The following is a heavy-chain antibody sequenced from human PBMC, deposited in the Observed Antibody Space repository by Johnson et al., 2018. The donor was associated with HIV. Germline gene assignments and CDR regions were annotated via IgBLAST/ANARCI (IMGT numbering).Heavy chain of an antibody. J-gene: IGHJ3*02. D-gene: IGHD3-10*01. CDR2: ISYDGGNK. V-gene: IGHV3-30-3*01. CDR3: ARAVTPFGDWEAFDI. Sequence: QVQLVESGGGLVQPGGSLRLSCAASGFTFSNYAMHWVRQAPGRGLEWVAVISYDGGNKYYADSVKGRFTISRDNSKNTLYLQMNSLRAEDTAVYYCARAVTPFGDWEAFDIWGQGTMVTVSS. CDR1: GFTFSNYA.